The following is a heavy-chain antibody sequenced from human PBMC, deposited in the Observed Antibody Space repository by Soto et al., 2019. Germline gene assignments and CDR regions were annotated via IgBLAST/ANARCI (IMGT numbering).Heavy chain of an antibody. CDR2: ISGGGGNS. Sequence: EVQLLESGGGLVQPGGSLRLSCAASGFTFSNYAMSWVRQTPGKGLEWVSTISGGGGNSYYPDSVKGRFTISRDISKDTVYLQMNSLRAEDTAIYYFAKERLGRGADYWGQGALVTVTS. CDR1: GFTFSNYA. J-gene: IGHJ4*02. V-gene: IGHV3-23*01. CDR3: AKERLGRGADY.